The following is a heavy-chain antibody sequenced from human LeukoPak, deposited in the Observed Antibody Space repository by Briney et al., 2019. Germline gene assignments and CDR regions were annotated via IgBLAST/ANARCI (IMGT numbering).Heavy chain of an antibody. CDR2: IKSKTEGGTT. V-gene: IGHV3-15*01. D-gene: IGHD2-15*01. Sequence: GGSLRLSCAASGLTFNHAWMTWVRQAPGKGLEWVGRIKSKTEGGTTDYAAPVKGRFTISTDDSKNTLFLQMNNLTTEDTALYYCTTYGSGACHDWGQGTLVTVSS. CDR1: GLTFNHAW. J-gene: IGHJ4*02. CDR3: TTYGSGACHD.